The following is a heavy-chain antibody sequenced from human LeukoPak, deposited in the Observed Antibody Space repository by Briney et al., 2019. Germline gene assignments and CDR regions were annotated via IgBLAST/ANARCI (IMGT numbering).Heavy chain of an antibody. V-gene: IGHV3-74*01. D-gene: IGHD3-22*01. CDR1: GFTFSSYW. J-gene: IGHJ4*02. CDR2: INSDGSST. Sequence: GSLRLSCAASGFTFSSYWMHWVRQAPGKGLVWVSRINSDGSSTSYADSVKGRFTISRDNSKNTLYLQMNSLRAEDTAVYYCARDADDSSGYSVYWGQGTLVTVSS. CDR3: ARDADDSSGYSVY.